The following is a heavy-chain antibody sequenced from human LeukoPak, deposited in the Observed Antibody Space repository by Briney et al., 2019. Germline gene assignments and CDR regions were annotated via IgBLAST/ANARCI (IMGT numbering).Heavy chain of an antibody. CDR2: ISSSGSTI. Sequence: GGSLRLSCAASEFTFSNYYMAWIRQAPGKGLEWVSYISSSGSTIYYADSVMGRFTISRDNAKNSLYLQMNSLRAEDTAVYYCARDGTGLYYFDYWGQGTLVTVSS. CDR3: ARDGTGLYYFDY. CDR1: EFTFSNYY. J-gene: IGHJ4*02. D-gene: IGHD3/OR15-3a*01. V-gene: IGHV3-11*01.